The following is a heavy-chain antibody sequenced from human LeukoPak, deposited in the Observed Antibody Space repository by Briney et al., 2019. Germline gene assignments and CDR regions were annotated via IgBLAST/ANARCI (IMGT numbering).Heavy chain of an antibody. CDR2: IHPNSGGT. Sequence: ASVKVSCKASGYTFTGYYIHWVRQAPGQGLEWMGWIHPNSGGTNYAQSLQGRVTMTRDRSISTAYMELSRLTSDDTAVYYCARDPLSNSWYYFDYWGQGTLVTVSS. V-gene: IGHV1-2*02. J-gene: IGHJ4*02. CDR3: ARDPLSNSWYYFDY. D-gene: IGHD2-2*01. CDR1: GYTFTGYY.